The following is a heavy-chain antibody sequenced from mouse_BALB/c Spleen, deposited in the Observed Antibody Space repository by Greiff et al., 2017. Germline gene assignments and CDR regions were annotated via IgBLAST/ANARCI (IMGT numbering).Heavy chain of an antibody. J-gene: IGHJ4*01. CDR1: GFSLTGYG. Sequence: VQRVESGPGLVAPSQSLSITCTVSGFSLTGYGVNWVRQPPGKGLEWLGMIWGDGSTDYNSALKSRLSISKDNSKSQVFLKMNSLQTDDTARYYCAREWDSYAMDYWGQGTSVTVSS. CDR3: AREWDSYAMDY. D-gene: IGHD4-1*01. V-gene: IGHV2-6-7*01. CDR2: IWGDGST.